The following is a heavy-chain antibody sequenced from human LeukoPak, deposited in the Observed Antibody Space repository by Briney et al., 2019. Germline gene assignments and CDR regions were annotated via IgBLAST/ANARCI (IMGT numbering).Heavy chain of an antibody. Sequence: ASVTVSFKASGYTFTSYDINWVRQATGQGREWMGWMNPNSGNTGYAQKFQSRVTMTRNTSMSTAYMELSSLRSEDTAVYYCARGRFKRASIAARPDYWGPGTLVTVSS. V-gene: IGHV1-8*01. D-gene: IGHD6-6*01. CDR1: GYTFTSYD. CDR3: ARGRFKRASIAARPDY. CDR2: MNPNSGNT. J-gene: IGHJ4*02.